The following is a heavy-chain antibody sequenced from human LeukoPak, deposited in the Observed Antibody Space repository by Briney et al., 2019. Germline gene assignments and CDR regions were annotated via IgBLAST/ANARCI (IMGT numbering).Heavy chain of an antibody. Sequence: PSETLSLTCAVYGGSFSGYYWSWIRQPPGKGLEWIGEINHSGSTNYNPSLKSRVTISVDTSKNQFSLKLSSVTAADTAVYYCARSLIAAAASFDYWGQGTLVTVSS. J-gene: IGHJ4*02. D-gene: IGHD6-13*01. V-gene: IGHV4-34*01. CDR1: GGSFSGYY. CDR3: ARSLIAAAASFDY. CDR2: INHSGST.